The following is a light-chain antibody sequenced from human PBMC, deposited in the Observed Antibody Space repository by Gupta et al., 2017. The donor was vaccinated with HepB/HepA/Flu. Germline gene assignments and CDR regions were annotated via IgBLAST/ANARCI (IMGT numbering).Light chain of an antibody. CDR1: SSNIGADYD. Sequence: QSVLTQPPAVSGAPGQRVTILGTGSSSNIGADYDVHWYQHFTETATKLLLFGNNNRPSGVSDRFSDSRSGTAAYLAITGLQPEDDADYFCQSYDNSLSGFYVFGTGTKVTVL. CDR2: GNN. V-gene: IGLV1-40*01. CDR3: QSYDNSLSGFYV. J-gene: IGLJ1*01.